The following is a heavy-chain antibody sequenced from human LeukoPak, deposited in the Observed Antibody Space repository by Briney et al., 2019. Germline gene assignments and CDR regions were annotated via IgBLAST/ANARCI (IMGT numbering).Heavy chain of an antibody. CDR2: ISSSSSYI. Sequence: GGSLRLSCAASGFTFSSYSMNWVRQAPGKGLEWVSSISSSSSYIYYADSVKGRFTISRDNAKNSLYLQMNSLRAEDTAVYYCARVEEWLRYYMDVWGKGTTVTVSS. D-gene: IGHD3-3*01. CDR3: ARVEEWLRYYMDV. J-gene: IGHJ6*03. V-gene: IGHV3-21*01. CDR1: GFTFSSYS.